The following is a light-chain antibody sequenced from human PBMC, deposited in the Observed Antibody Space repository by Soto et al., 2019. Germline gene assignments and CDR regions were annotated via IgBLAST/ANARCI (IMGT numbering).Light chain of an antibody. CDR1: SSDIGGYDF. J-gene: IGLJ1*01. CDR2: EVS. CDR3: SSYTISSTTV. V-gene: IGLV2-14*01. Sequence: QSALTQPASVSGSPGQSLTISCTGTSSDIGGYDFVSWYRQQPGKAPKLLIYEVSHRPSGVSSRFSASKSGNTASLTISGLQAEDEGAYYCSSYTISSTTVFGNGTKVTVL.